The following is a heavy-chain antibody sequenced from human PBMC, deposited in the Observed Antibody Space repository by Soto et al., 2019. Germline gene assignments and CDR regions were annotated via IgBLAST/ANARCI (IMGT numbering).Heavy chain of an antibody. J-gene: IGHJ4*02. V-gene: IGHV1-18*04. CDR2: ISVYHGNT. Sequence: ASVKVSCKTSGYNFLNYGMSWVRQAPGQGPEWMGWISVYHGNTIYAQKFQGRVTMTTDTSTSTAYMELTSLRSDDTGVYYCARDHGGATMALLYWGQGTLVTVSS. D-gene: IGHD3-10*01. CDR3: ARDHGGATMALLY. CDR1: GYNFLNYG.